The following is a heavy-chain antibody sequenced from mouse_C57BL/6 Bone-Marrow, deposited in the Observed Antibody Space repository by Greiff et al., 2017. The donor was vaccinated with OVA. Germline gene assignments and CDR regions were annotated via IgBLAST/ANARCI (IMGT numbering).Heavy chain of an antibody. V-gene: IGHV1-81*01. Sequence: QVQLQQSGAELARPGASVKLSCKASGYTFTSYGISWVKQRTGQGLEWIGEIYPRSGNTYYNEKFQGKATLTADKSSSTAYMELRSLTSEDSAVYFCARPYYYGSWYYFDYWGQGTTLTVSS. CDR2: IYPRSGNT. D-gene: IGHD1-1*01. J-gene: IGHJ2*01. CDR3: ARPYYYGSWYYFDY. CDR1: GYTFTSYG.